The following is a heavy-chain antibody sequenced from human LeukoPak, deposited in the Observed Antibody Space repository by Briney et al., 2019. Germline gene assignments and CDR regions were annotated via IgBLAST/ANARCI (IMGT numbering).Heavy chain of an antibody. CDR2: INSDGSST. Sequence: GGSLRLSCAASGFTFSSYWMHWVRQAPGKGLVWVSRINSDGSSTSYADSVKGRFTISRDNAKNTLYLQMNSLRVEDTAVYYCTRGYSGYGNFDCWGQGTLVTVSS. CDR3: TRGYSGYGNFDC. J-gene: IGHJ4*02. D-gene: IGHD5-12*01. CDR1: GFTFSSYW. V-gene: IGHV3-74*01.